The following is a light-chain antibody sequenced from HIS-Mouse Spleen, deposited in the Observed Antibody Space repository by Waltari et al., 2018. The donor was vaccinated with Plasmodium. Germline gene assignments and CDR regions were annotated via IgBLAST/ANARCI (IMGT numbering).Light chain of an antibody. CDR1: ALPKKY. V-gene: IGLV3-10*01. Sequence: SYELTQPPSVSVSPGQTARITCSGDALPKKYAYWYQQKSGQAPGLVIYEDRKRPAGSPGRFSGSSSGKMATLTISGAQVEDEADYYCYSTDSSGNHRVFGGGTKLTVL. CDR3: YSTDSSGNHRV. CDR2: EDR. J-gene: IGLJ3*02.